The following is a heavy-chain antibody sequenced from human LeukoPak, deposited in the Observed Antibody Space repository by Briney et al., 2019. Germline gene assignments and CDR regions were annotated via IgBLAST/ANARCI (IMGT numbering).Heavy chain of an antibody. J-gene: IGHJ6*02. V-gene: IGHV3-30-3*01. CDR3: AREMASSDYYGMDV. Sequence: GGPLRLSCAASGFTFSSYAMHWVRQAPGKGLEWVAVISYDGSNKYYADSVKGRFTISRDNSKNTLYLQMNSLRAEDTAVYYCAREMASSDYYGMDVWGQGTTVTVSS. D-gene: IGHD5-24*01. CDR2: ISYDGSNK. CDR1: GFTFSSYA.